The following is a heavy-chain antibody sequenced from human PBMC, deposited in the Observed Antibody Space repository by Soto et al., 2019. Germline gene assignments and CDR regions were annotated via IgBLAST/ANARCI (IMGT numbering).Heavy chain of an antibody. D-gene: IGHD1-26*01. V-gene: IGHV1-46*01. CDR2: INPSGGST. CDR1: GYTFTSYY. CDR3: ARVGSGSYYGTDV. Sequence: GDSVKVSCKASGYTFTSYYMHWVRQAPGQGLEWMGIINPSGGSTSYAQKFQGRVTMTRDTSTSTVYMELSSLRSEDTAAYYCARVGSGSYYGTDVCGQRTTVTVS. J-gene: IGHJ6*02.